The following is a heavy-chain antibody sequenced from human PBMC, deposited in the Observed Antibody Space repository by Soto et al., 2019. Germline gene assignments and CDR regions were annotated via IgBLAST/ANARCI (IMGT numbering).Heavy chain of an antibody. V-gene: IGHV1-2*02. CDR3: ASLPPRDSSSWYIPDYYGMDV. Sequence: SVKVSCKASGYTFTGYYMHWVRQAPGQGLEWMGWINPNSGGTNYAQKFQGRVTMTRDTSISTAYMELSRLRSDDTAVYYCASLPPRDSSSWYIPDYYGMDVWGQGTTVTVSS. CDR2: INPNSGGT. D-gene: IGHD6-13*01. J-gene: IGHJ6*02. CDR1: GYTFTGYY.